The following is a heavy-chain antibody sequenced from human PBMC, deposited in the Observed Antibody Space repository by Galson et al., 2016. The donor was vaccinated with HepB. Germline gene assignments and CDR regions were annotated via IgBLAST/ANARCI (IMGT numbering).Heavy chain of an antibody. CDR3: ARAGSGYDHEYFHL. CDR2: IYYTGST. Sequence: SETLSLTCTVSGGSISSHYWSWIRQPPGKGLEWIGYIYYTGSTHYNPSLKSRVTISIDTSKNQLSLKLASVTAADTAVYYCARAGSGYDHEYFHLWGQGTLVPVSS. D-gene: IGHD5-12*01. V-gene: IGHV4-59*11. J-gene: IGHJ1*01. CDR1: GGSISSHY.